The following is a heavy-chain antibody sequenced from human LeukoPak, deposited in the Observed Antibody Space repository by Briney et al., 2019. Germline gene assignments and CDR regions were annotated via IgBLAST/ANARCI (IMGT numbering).Heavy chain of an antibody. Sequence: GGSLRLSCAASGFTFSSYGMHWVRQAPGKGLEWVAIISYDGSNKYYADSVKGRFTISRDSSKNALYLQMNSLRPEDTAVYYCAKAPGYSGTYEGIDYWGQGTLVTVSS. V-gene: IGHV3-30*18. CDR3: AKAPGYSGTYEGIDY. D-gene: IGHD1-26*01. CDR1: GFTFSSYG. J-gene: IGHJ4*02. CDR2: ISYDGSNK.